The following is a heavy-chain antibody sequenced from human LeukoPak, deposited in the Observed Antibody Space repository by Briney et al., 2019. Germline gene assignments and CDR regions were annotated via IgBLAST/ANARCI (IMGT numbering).Heavy chain of an antibody. D-gene: IGHD5-18*01. CDR2: ISSSSYI. CDR1: GFTFSSYS. J-gene: IGHJ4*02. Sequence: GGSLRLSCAASGFTFSSYSMNWVRQAPGKGLEWVSSISSSSYIYYADSVKGRFTISRDNAKNSLYLQMNSLRAEDTAVYYCARAARRIQLWLDYWGQGTLVTVSP. V-gene: IGHV3-21*01. CDR3: ARAARRIQLWLDY.